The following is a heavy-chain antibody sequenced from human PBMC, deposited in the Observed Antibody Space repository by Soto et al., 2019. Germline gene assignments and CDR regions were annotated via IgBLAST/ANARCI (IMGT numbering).Heavy chain of an antibody. CDR3: ARGSLDYDFWSGYYKYYYYYYMDV. J-gene: IGHJ6*03. V-gene: IGHV1-8*01. Sequence: QVPLVQSGAEVKKPGASVKVSCKASGYTFTSYDINWVRQATGQGLEWMGWMNPNSGNTGYAQKFQGRVTMTRNTSISTAYMELSSLRSEDTAVYYCARGSLDYDFWSGYYKYYYYYYMDVWGKGTTVTVSS. CDR1: GYTFTSYD. CDR2: MNPNSGNT. D-gene: IGHD3-3*01.